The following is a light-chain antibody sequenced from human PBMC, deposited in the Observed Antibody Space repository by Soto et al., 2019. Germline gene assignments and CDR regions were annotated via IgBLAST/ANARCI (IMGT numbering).Light chain of an antibody. CDR2: DVS. Sequence: QSALTQPRSVSGSPGQSVTISCTGTSSDVGGYNYVSWYQQHPGKAPKLIIYDVSKRPSGVPDRFSGSKSGNTASLTISGLRAEDEADYYCCSYAGSYTLVFGGGTKLTVL. J-gene: IGLJ7*01. CDR1: SSDVGGYNY. CDR3: CSYAGSYTLV. V-gene: IGLV2-11*01.